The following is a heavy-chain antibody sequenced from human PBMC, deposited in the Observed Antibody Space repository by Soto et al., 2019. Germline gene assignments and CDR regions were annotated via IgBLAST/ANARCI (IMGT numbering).Heavy chain of an antibody. CDR1: GYTFTSYD. D-gene: IGHD3-3*01. CDR3: ASSFTYYDFWSGYYLGY. V-gene: IGHV1-8*01. Sequence: QVQLVQSGAEVKKPGASVKVSCKASGYTFTSYDINWVRQATGQGLEWMGWMNPNSGNTGYAQKFQGRVTMTRNTSISTAYMELSSLRSEDTAVYYCASSFTYYDFWSGYYLGYWGQGTLVTVSS. CDR2: MNPNSGNT. J-gene: IGHJ4*02.